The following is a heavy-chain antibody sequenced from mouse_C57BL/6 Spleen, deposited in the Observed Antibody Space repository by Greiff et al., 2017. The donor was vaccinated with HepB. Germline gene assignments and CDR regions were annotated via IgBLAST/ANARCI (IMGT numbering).Heavy chain of an antibody. V-gene: IGHV1-64*01. Sequence: QVQLKQPGAELVKPGASVKLSCKASGYTFTSYWMHWVKQRPGQGLEWIGMIHPNSGSTNYNEKFKSKATLTVDKSSSTAYMQLSSLTSEDSAVYYCAGLITTVVATSDFDYWGQGTTLTVSS. D-gene: IGHD1-1*01. J-gene: IGHJ2*01. CDR3: AGLITTVVATSDFDY. CDR1: GYTFTSYW. CDR2: IHPNSGST.